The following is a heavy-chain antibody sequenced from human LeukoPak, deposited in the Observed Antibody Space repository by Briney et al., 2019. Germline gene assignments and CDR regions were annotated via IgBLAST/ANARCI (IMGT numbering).Heavy chain of an antibody. J-gene: IGHJ4*02. D-gene: IGHD6-6*01. Sequence: ASVKVSCKASGYTFTSYDINWVRQATGQGLEWMGWMNPNSGNTGYAQKFQGRVTITRNTSLSTAYMELSSLRSEDTAVYYCARRGIAARQGGFDYWGQGTLVTVSS. CDR3: ARRGIAARQGGFDY. CDR2: MNPNSGNT. CDR1: GYTFTSYD. V-gene: IGHV1-8*03.